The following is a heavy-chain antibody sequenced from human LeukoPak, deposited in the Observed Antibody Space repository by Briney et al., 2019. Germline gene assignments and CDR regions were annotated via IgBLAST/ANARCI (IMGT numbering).Heavy chain of an antibody. V-gene: IGHV3-30*04. D-gene: IGHD6-19*01. J-gene: IGHJ4*02. CDR1: GFTFSSYA. CDR3: ANGGWYGGRASPDY. Sequence: PGGSLRLSCAASGFTFSSYAMHWVRQAPGKGLEWVAVISYDGSNKYYADSVKGRFTISRDNSKNTVYLQMNSLRAEDTAVYYCANGGWYGGRASPDYWGQGTLVTVSS. CDR2: ISYDGSNK.